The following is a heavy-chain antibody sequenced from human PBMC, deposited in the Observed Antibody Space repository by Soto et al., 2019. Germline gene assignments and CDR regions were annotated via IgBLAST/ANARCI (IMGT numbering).Heavy chain of an antibody. CDR2: ISGSGGST. CDR1: GFTFSRYA. CDR3: AALYYDFWSGYRGGYFDY. Sequence: VGSLRPSCAASGFTFSRYAMSWFRQAPWKVLEWVSAISGSGGSTYYADSVKGRFTISRDNSKNTLYLQMNSLRAEDTAVYYCAALYYDFWSGYRGGYFDYWGQGTLVTVSS. J-gene: IGHJ4*02. V-gene: IGHV3-23*01. D-gene: IGHD3-3*01.